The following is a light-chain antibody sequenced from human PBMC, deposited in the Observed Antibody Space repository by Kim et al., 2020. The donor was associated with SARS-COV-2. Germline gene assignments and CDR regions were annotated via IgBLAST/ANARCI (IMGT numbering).Light chain of an antibody. V-gene: IGKV1-27*01. J-gene: IGKJ1*01. CDR1: QAISNA. CDR2: AAS. CDR3: QKCDSAPWT. Sequence: EFVGDNVTITCLASQAISNALAWFQLKPGKAPKLLIYAASALQPGVPSRFSGSGSGTDFTLTVTSLQPEDVATYYCQKCDSAPWTFGQGTKVDIK.